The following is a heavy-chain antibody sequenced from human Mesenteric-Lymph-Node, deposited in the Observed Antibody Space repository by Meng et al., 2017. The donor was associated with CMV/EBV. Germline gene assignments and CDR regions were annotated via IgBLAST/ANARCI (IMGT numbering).Heavy chain of an antibody. J-gene: IGHJ4*02. Sequence: GGSLRLSCAGSGFIFSSYEMNWVRQAPGKGLEWVAAISYDGGNKYYADSVKGRFTISRDNSKNTLYLQMNSLRPEDTAVYYCARVPGTVTTLYFHSWGQGTLVTVSS. CDR3: ARVPGTVTTLYFHS. CDR2: ISYDGGNK. CDR1: GFIFSSYE. V-gene: IGHV3-30*04. D-gene: IGHD4-11*01.